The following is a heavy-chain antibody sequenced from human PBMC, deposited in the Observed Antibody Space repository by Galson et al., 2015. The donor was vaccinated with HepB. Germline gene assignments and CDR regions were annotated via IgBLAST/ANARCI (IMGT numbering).Heavy chain of an antibody. CDR3: VKEGEGLGYCSGGSCYSYFDY. Sequence: SLRLSCAASGFTFSSYAMHWVRQAPGKGLEYVSTISSNGGSTYYADSVKGRFTISRDNSKNTLYLQMSSLRAEDTAVYYCVKEGEGLGYCSGGSCYSYFDYWGQGTLVTVSS. V-gene: IGHV3-64D*06. D-gene: IGHD2-15*01. CDR1: GFTFSSYA. J-gene: IGHJ4*02. CDR2: ISSNGGST.